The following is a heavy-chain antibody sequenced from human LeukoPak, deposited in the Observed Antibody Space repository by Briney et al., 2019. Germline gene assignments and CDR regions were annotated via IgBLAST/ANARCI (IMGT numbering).Heavy chain of an antibody. V-gene: IGHV4-39*07. CDR3: ARGTIAVAGVFDC. Sequence: PSETLSLTCTVSGGSFSSSTYYWGWIRQPPGKGLEWIGEIYHSGSTNYNPSLKSRVTISVDKSKNQFSLKLTSVTAADTAVYYCARGTIAVAGVFDCWGQGTLVSVSS. CDR2: IYHSGST. CDR1: GGSFSSSTYY. D-gene: IGHD6-19*01. J-gene: IGHJ4*02.